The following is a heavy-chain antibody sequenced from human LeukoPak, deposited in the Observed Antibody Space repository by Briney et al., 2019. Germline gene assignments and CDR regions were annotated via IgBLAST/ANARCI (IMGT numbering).Heavy chain of an antibody. Sequence: GGSLRLSCAASGFTFSSYAMHWVRQAPGKGLEWVAVISYDGSNKYYADSVKGRFTISRDNSKNTLYLQMNSLRTEDTAVYYCARHSSSWRFDYWGQGTLVTVSS. V-gene: IGHV3-30-3*01. CDR3: ARHSSSWRFDY. J-gene: IGHJ4*02. CDR2: ISYDGSNK. CDR1: GFTFSSYA. D-gene: IGHD6-13*01.